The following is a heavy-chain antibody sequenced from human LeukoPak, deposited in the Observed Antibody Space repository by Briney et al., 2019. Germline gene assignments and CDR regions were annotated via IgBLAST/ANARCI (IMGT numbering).Heavy chain of an antibody. CDR1: GFTFSNYA. Sequence: GRSLRLSCAASGFTFSNYAMHWVRQAPGKGLEWVAVISYDGSNKYYADSVKGRFTISRDNSKNTLYLQMNSLRAEDTAVYYCAKDIGDNWNWDYYYYGMDVWGQGTTVTVSS. CDR2: ISYDGSNK. D-gene: IGHD1-7*01. CDR3: AKDIGDNWNWDYYYYGMDV. J-gene: IGHJ6*02. V-gene: IGHV3-30*04.